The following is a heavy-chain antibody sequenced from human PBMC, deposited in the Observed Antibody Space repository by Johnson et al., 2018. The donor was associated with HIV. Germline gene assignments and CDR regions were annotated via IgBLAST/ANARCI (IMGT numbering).Heavy chain of an antibody. CDR1: GFTFSSYG. V-gene: IGHV3-33*01. J-gene: IGHJ3*02. CDR2: IWYDGSNK. CDR3: AREGQEFNDAFDI. D-gene: IGHD3-10*01. Sequence: QVQLVESGGGVVQPGRSLRLSCAASGFTFSSYGMHWVRQAPGKGLEWVAVIWYDGSNKYYADSVKGRFTISRDNSKNTLYLQMNSLRAEDTAVYYCAREGQEFNDAFDIWGQGTMVTVSS.